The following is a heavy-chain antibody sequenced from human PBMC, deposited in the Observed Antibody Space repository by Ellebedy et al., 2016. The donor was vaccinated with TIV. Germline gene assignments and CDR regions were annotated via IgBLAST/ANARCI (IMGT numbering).Heavy chain of an antibody. J-gene: IGHJ6*02. D-gene: IGHD5/OR15-5a*01. CDR1: GYSIRSGYY. Sequence: GSLRLXXSVSGYSIRSGYYWGWIRQPPGKGLDWLGNIFYSGSTYYNPSLRSRVTLSLDTSKNQLSLRLSSVTAADTAVYYCARTDLRYGMDVWGQGTTVTVSS. CDR2: IFYSGST. V-gene: IGHV4-38-2*02. CDR3: ARTDLRYGMDV.